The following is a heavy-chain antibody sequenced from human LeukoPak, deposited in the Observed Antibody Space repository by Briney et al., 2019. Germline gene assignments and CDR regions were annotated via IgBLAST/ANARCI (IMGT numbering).Heavy chain of an antibody. CDR3: ARVGYSSGWYDLGDFDY. CDR1: GGSFSDYY. D-gene: IGHD6-19*01. V-gene: IGHV4-34*01. Sequence: PSETLSLTCAVYGGSFSDYYWSWIRQPPGKGLEYIGEINHSGSTNYNPSLKSRVTISVDTSKNQFSLELSSVTAADTAVYYCARVGYSSGWYDLGDFDYWGQGILVTVSS. CDR2: INHSGST. J-gene: IGHJ4*02.